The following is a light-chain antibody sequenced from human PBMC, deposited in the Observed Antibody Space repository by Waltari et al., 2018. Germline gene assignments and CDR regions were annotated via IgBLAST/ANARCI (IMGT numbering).Light chain of an antibody. Sequence: SVLTQPPSASGTPGQTVTIPCSGSSSNIGGNFVSWYQQLPGMAPQLLSYENSQRPSGGPDRFSGAKSGTSASLAISGRRSDDEAEYYCAAWDDNLTGPLFGGGTKVTVL. J-gene: IGLJ3*02. CDR2: ENS. CDR1: SSNIGGNF. V-gene: IGLV1-47*01. CDR3: AAWDDNLTGPL.